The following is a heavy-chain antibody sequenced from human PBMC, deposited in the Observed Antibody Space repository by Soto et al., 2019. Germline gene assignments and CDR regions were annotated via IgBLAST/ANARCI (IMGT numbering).Heavy chain of an antibody. CDR1: GFTFSSYA. D-gene: IGHD6-19*01. V-gene: IGHV3-23*01. J-gene: IGHJ4*02. CDR3: ATLSIAVAETDY. Sequence: GGSLKLSCAASGFTFSSYAMSWVRQAPGKGLEWVSAISGSGGSTYYADSVKGRFTISRDNSKNTLYLQMNSLRAEDTAVYYCATLSIAVAETDYWGQGTLVTVS. CDR2: ISGSGGST.